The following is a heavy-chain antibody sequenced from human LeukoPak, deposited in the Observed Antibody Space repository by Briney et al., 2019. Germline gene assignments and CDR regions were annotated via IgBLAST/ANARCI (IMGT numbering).Heavy chain of an antibody. J-gene: IGHJ6*03. D-gene: IGHD3-10*01. CDR1: GGSISSYY. V-gene: IGHV4-34*01. CDR2: INHSGST. Sequence: SETLSLTCTVSGGSISSYYWSWIRQPPGKGLEWIGEINHSGSTNYNPSLKSRVTISVDTSKNQFSLKLSSVTAADTAVYYCARGRITMVWGVTGRYYYYMDVWGKGTTVTVSS. CDR3: ARGRITMVWGVTGRYYYYMDV.